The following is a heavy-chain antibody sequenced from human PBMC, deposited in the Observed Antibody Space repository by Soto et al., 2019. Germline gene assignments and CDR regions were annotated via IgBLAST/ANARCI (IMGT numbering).Heavy chain of an antibody. Sequence: VQLVESGGGVVQPGRSLRLSCAASGFTFSDYAMHWVRQAPGKGLEWVAVVSHDGRNTHYADSVKGRFTISRDSSKNTGYLEMLSLRGEDTAVYYCARGGRQWLVTADFNYWGQGALVTVSS. CDR2: VSHDGRNT. V-gene: IGHV3-30*03. D-gene: IGHD6-19*01. CDR3: ARGGRQWLVTADFNY. J-gene: IGHJ4*02. CDR1: GFTFSDYA.